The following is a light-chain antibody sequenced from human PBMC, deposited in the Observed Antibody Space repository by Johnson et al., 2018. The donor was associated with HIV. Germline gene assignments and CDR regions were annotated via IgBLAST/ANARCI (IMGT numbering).Light chain of an antibody. J-gene: IGLJ1*01. V-gene: IGLV1-51*01. Sequence: QSVLSQPPSVSAAPGQKVTISCSGSSSNIGNNYVSWYQQLPGTAPTLLIYDNNKRPSGIPDRFSASESDTSATLGITGLQTGDEADYYCGAGDSSLSAPYVSGPGTKVTGL. CDR2: DNN. CDR3: GAGDSSLSAPYV. CDR1: SSNIGNNY.